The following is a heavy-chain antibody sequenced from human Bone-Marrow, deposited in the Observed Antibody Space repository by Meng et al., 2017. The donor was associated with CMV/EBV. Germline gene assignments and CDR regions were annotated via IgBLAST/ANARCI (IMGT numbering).Heavy chain of an antibody. J-gene: IGHJ4*02. CDR1: GYSFTDYY. Sequence: ASVKVSCKAFGYSFTDYYMHWVRQAPGQGLEWMGWINPNSGGTNYAQRFQGRVTMTRDTSISTAYMELSRLRSDGAAGYYWARSLGSSADDYWGQGTLVTVSS. CDR2: INPNSGGT. D-gene: IGHD6-6*01. CDR3: ARSLGSSADDY. V-gene: IGHV1-2*02.